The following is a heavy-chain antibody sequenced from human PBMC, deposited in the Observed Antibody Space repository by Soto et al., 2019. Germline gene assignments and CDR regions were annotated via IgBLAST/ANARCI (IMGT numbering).Heavy chain of an antibody. V-gene: IGHV4-34*01. Sequence: ASETLSLTCAVYGGSFSGYYWSWIRQPPGKGLEWIGEINHSGSTNYNPSLKSRVTISVDTSKNQFSLKLSSVTAADTAVYYCARGPRAIVGGSFRFDYWGQGTLVTVSS. D-gene: IGHD1-26*01. CDR1: GGSFSGYY. J-gene: IGHJ4*02. CDR3: ARGPRAIVGGSFRFDY. CDR2: INHSGST.